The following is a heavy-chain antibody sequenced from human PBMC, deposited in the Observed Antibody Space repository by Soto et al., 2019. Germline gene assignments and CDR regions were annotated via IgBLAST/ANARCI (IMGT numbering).Heavy chain of an antibody. CDR3: ARGLNTATDPCYFDS. Sequence: SESLSLTCAVSGASISSSNWWSWVRQTPGKGVEWSWEIYHGGSTNYNPCLKRRVTISVDKSKNQFSLKLSSVTAAHTAVYYCARGLNTATDPCYFDSWGQGTLVTVSS. CDR1: GASISSSNW. D-gene: IGHD5-18*01. J-gene: IGHJ4*02. V-gene: IGHV4-4*02. CDR2: IYHGGST.